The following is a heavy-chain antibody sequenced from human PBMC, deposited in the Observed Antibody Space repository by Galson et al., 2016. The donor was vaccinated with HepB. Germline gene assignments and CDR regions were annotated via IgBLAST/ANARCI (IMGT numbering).Heavy chain of an antibody. D-gene: IGHD3-10*01. CDR2: ISGGGATT. CDR1: GFTFRNSA. Sequence: SLRLSCAASGFTFRNSATTWVRQAPGKGLEWVSFISGGGATTYYADSVKGRFTISRDNSKETLYLQLNSLRVEDTAIYYCAKGGVFQAFDLWGQGTMVTVSS. V-gene: IGHV3-23*01. CDR3: AKGGVFQAFDL. J-gene: IGHJ3*01.